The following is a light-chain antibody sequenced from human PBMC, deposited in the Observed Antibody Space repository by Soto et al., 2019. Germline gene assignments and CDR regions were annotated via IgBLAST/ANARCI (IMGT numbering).Light chain of an antibody. V-gene: IGKV3-20*01. CDR2: AAS. Sequence: EIVLTQSPATLSLSPGESATLSCRTSQSVSSNSLAWHQQKPGQAPRLLMYAASSRAAGIPDRFSGSGSGTDFTLTISRLEPEDFAVYYCQQHGSWGITFGPRTKVDIK. CDR1: QSVSSNS. J-gene: IGKJ3*01. CDR3: QQHGSWGIT.